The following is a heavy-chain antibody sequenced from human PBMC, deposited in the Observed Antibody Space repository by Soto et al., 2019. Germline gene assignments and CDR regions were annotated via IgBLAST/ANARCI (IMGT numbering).Heavy chain of an antibody. V-gene: IGHV3-33*01. CDR1: GFTFSSYG. CDR3: ARDGLLWFGESVPYYYYGMDV. CDR2: IWYDGSNK. J-gene: IGHJ6*02. D-gene: IGHD3-10*01. Sequence: GGSLRLSCAASGFTFSSYGMHWVRQAPGKGLEWVAVIWYDGSNKYYADSVKGRFTISRDNSKNTLYLQMNSLRAEDTAVYYCARDGLLWFGESVPYYYYGMDVWGQGTTVT.